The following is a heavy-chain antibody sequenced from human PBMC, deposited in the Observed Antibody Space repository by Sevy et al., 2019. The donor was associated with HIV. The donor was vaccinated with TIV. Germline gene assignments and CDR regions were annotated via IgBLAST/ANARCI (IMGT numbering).Heavy chain of an antibody. J-gene: IGHJ5*02. CDR1: GGSFSGYY. CDR2: SNHSGST. CDR3: GRGGYGSGSYSWFDP. Sequence: SETLSLTCAVYGGSFSGYYWSWIRQPPGKGLEWIGESNHSGSTNSNPSLKSRVPISVDTSKNQYSLKLSSVTAADTAVYYCGRGGYGSGSYSWFDPWGQGTLVTVSS. D-gene: IGHD3-10*01. V-gene: IGHV4-34*01.